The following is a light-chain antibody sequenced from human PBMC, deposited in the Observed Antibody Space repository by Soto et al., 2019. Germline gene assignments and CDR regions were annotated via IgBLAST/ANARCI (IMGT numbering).Light chain of an antibody. J-gene: IGKJ4*01. CDR3: QQYNDWPLLT. CDR2: GAS. Sequence: EIVLTQSPATLSVSPGERATLSCRASQSVASYLAWYHQKPGQAPRLIIYGASTRATGVPARFSGSGSGTEFTLTISSLQSEDFAVYYCQQYNDWPLLTFGGGTKVEIK. CDR1: QSVASY. V-gene: IGKV3-15*01.